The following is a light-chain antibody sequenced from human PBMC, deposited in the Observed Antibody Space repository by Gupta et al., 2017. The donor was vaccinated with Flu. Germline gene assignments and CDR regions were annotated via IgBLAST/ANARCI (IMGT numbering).Light chain of an antibody. J-gene: IGKJ1*01. CDR3: QQYKNWPPWT. Sequence: TTLSVSLGERVTLSCRASQSVGTKLAWYQHKPGQAPRLLIYGAFARHTGIPVRFSGSGSGTEFTLTISSLQSEDNGVYYCQQYKNWPPWTLGQGTKVEVK. CDR2: GAF. CDR1: QSVGTK. V-gene: IGKV3-15*01.